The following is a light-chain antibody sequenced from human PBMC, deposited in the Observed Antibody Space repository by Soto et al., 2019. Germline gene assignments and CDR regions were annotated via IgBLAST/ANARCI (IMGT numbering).Light chain of an antibody. CDR2: GAS. CDR1: QSVSSSY. V-gene: IGKV3-20*01. CDR3: QQYGSSLLA. Sequence: EIGLTQSPGTLSLSPGERATLSCRASQSVSSSYLAWYQQKPGQAPRLPLYGASSRATGIPDRFSGSGSGTDFTLTISRLEPEDVAVYDCQQYGSSLLAFGGGTKVEIK. J-gene: IGKJ4*01.